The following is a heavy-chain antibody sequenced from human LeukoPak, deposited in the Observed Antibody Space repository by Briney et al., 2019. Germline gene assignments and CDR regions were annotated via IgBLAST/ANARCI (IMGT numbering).Heavy chain of an antibody. CDR2: IYSGGST. V-gene: IGHV3-53*01. CDR1: GFTVSSNY. D-gene: IGHD6-13*01. J-gene: IGHJ6*03. Sequence: GGSLRLSCAASGFTVSSNYMSWVRQAPGKGLEWVSVIYSGGSTYYADSVKGRFTISRDNSKNTLYLQMNSLRAEDTAVYYCARDVSSSWDLYYYYYMDVWGKGTTVTVSS. CDR3: ARDVSSSWDLYYYYYMDV.